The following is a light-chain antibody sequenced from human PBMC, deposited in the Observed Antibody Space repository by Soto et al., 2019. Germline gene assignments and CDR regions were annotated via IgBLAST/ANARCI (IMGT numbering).Light chain of an antibody. Sequence: EIVLTQSPGTLSLSPGERATLSCRASQSVSNNYLAWYQQKPGQAPRLLIFGASSRATGIPDRFSGSGSGTDFTLTISRLEPEDFAVYYCQQYGSSPWTFGQGTEGAIK. CDR3: QQYGSSPWT. J-gene: IGKJ1*01. V-gene: IGKV3-20*01. CDR1: QSVSNNY. CDR2: GAS.